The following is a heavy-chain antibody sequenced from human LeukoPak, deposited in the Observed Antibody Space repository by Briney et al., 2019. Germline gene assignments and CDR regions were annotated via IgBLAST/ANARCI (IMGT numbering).Heavy chain of an antibody. V-gene: IGHV3-15*01. CDR2: IKSKTDGGTT. CDR3: TTDLIVVVVAATSGY. Sequence: GGSLRLSCAASGFTFSSYGMHWVRQAPGKGLEWVGRIKSKTDGGTTDYAAPVKGRFTISRDDSKNTLYLQMNSLKTEDTAVYYCTTDLIVVVVAATSGYWGQGTLVTVSS. J-gene: IGHJ4*02. D-gene: IGHD2-15*01. CDR1: GFTFSSYG.